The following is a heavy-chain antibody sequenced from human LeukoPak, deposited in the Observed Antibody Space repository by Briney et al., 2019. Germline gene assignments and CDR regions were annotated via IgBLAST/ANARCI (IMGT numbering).Heavy chain of an antibody. V-gene: IGHV3-23*01. Sequence: GGSLRLSCAASGFTFSSYAMSWVRQAPGKGLEWVSAISGSGGSTYYADSVKGRFTISRDNSKNTLYLQMNSLRAEDTAVYYCARTGGIVVVPAAKGNDYWGQGTLVTVSS. D-gene: IGHD2-2*01. J-gene: IGHJ4*02. CDR2: ISGSGGST. CDR1: GFTFSSYA. CDR3: ARTGGIVVVPAAKGNDY.